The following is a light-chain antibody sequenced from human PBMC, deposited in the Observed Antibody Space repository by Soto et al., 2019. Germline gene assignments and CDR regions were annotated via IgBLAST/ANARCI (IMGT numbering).Light chain of an antibody. CDR2: GNS. J-gene: IGLJ1*01. CDR3: QSYDSSMSGSV. V-gene: IGLV1-40*01. CDR1: SSNIGAGYD. Sequence: QSVLTQPPSVSGAPGQRVTISCTGSSSNIGAGYDVHWYQQLPGTAPKLLIYGNSDRPSGVPDRFSGSTSAASASLAITGLQAEDEADYYCQSYDSSMSGSVFGDGTKVTVL.